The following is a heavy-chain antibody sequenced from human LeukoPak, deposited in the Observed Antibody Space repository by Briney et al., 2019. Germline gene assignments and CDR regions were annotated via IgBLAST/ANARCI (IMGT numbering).Heavy chain of an antibody. Sequence: GGSLRLSCAASGFTVSSYWMSWVRQAPGAGLEWVANIKQDGSEKYYVDSVKGRFTISRDNAKNSLYLQMNSLRAEDTAVYYCAREYCSGGTCYLPGYWGQGTLVTVSS. D-gene: IGHD2-15*01. CDR3: AREYCSGGTCYLPGY. CDR2: IKQDGSEK. J-gene: IGHJ4*02. V-gene: IGHV3-7*03. CDR1: GFTVSSYW.